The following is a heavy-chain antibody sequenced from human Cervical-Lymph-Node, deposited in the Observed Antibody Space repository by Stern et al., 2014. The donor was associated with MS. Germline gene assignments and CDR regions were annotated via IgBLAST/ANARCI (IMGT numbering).Heavy chain of an antibody. Sequence: QVQLVQSGAEVKKPGASVKVSCKASGYTFTSYYMHWVRQAPGQGLEWMGIINPSGGSTSYAQKFQGRVTMTRDTSTSTVYMELSSLRSEDTAVYYCARGSIAVAGTGFGWFDPWGQGTLVTVSS. D-gene: IGHD6-19*01. V-gene: IGHV1-46*01. CDR2: INPSGGST. J-gene: IGHJ5*02. CDR1: GYTFTSYY. CDR3: ARGSIAVAGTGFGWFDP.